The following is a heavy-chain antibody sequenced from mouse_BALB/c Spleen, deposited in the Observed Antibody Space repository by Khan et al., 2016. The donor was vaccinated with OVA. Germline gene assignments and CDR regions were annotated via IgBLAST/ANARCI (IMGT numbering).Heavy chain of an antibody. Sequence: EVELVQSGGGLVQPGGSRKLSCAASGFTFSSFGMHWVRQAPEKGLEWVAYISFGSATIYYADTLKGRSTISRDNPKNILFLQMTSLSSEDTAIYFCARAMITTWYFDVWGAGTTVTVSS. V-gene: IGHV5-17*02. D-gene: IGHD2-4*01. J-gene: IGHJ1*01. CDR1: GFTFSSFG. CDR3: ARAMITTWYFDV. CDR2: ISFGSATI.